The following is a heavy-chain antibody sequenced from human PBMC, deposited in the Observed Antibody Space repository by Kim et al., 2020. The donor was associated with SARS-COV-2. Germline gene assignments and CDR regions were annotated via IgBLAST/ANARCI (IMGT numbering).Heavy chain of an antibody. CDR3: ARAITYYYGSGTIGVFFDY. Sequence: GGSLRLSCAASGFTFSDHFMEWVRQAPGKGLEWVGRTRNKANSYMTEYAASVKGRFTISRDDSKNSLFLQMNSLKTEDTAVYYCARAITYYYGSGTIGVFFDYWGQGTLVTVSS. CDR1: GFTFSDHF. D-gene: IGHD3-10*01. J-gene: IGHJ4*02. V-gene: IGHV3-72*01. CDR2: TRNKANSYMT.